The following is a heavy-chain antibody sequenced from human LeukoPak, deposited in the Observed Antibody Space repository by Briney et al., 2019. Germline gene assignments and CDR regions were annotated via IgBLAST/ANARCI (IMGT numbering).Heavy chain of an antibody. CDR2: ISYDGSNK. V-gene: IGHV3-30*03. D-gene: IGHD4-17*01. CDR1: GFTFSSYG. J-gene: IGHJ4*02. CDR3: ARDLYTTYYFDY. Sequence: PGGSLRLSCAASGFTFSSYGMHWVRQAPGKGLEWVAVISYDGSNKYYADSVKGRFTISRDNAKNSLYLQMNSLRAEDTAVYYCARDLYTTYYFDYWGQGTLVTVSS.